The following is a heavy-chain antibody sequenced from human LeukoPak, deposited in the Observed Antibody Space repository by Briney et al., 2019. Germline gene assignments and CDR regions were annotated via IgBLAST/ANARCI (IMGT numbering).Heavy chain of an antibody. CDR3: ARDLDLRYSYGSTIGY. D-gene: IGHD5-18*01. V-gene: IGHV1-69*13. CDR1: GGTFSSYA. Sequence: SVKVSCKASGGTFSSYAISWVRQAPGQGLEVRGGIIPIFGTANYAQKFQGRVTITADESTSTAYMELSSLRSEDTAVYYCARDLDLRYSYGSTIGYWGQGTPVTVSS. CDR2: IIPIFGTA. J-gene: IGHJ4*02.